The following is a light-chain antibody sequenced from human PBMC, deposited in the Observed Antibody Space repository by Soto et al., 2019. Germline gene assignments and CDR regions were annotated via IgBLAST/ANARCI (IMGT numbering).Light chain of an antibody. CDR3: QQTKDFPLT. Sequence: IQLTQSPSSVSASVGDRVTITCRASQTISNYLGWYQQKPGKAPNLLIHAASSLQSGVPSRFSGSGSGTDFTLTISSLQPEDFATYYCQQTKDFPLTFGGGTKVDIK. J-gene: IGKJ4*01. V-gene: IGKV1-12*01. CDR2: AAS. CDR1: QTISNY.